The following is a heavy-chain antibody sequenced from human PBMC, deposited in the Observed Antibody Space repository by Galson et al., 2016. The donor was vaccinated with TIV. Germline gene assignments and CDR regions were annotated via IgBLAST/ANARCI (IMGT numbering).Heavy chain of an antibody. CDR2: ISGSGATK. CDR3: AKAAGSGSSWRFDY. Sequence: SCAASGFTFSSYAMNWVRQAPGKGLEWVSAISGSGATKYYADSVKGRFTISRDNSKNTLYLQMNSLRAEDTALYYCAKAAGSGSSWRFDYWGQGTPVTVSS. V-gene: IGHV3-23*01. J-gene: IGHJ4*02. CDR1: GFTFSSYA. D-gene: IGHD6-13*01.